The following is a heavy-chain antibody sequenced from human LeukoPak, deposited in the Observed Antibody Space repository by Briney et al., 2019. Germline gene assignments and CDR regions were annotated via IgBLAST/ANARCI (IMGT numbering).Heavy chain of an antibody. Sequence: LGESLKISCAASGSTVSSNYMSWVRQAPGKGLEWVSVIYSGGSTYYADSVKGRFTISRDNSKNTLYLQMNSLRAEDTAVYYCARVIIISVARWFDPWGQGTLVTVSS. CDR2: IYSGGST. CDR3: ARVIIISVARWFDP. J-gene: IGHJ5*02. V-gene: IGHV3-66*01. CDR1: GSTVSSNY. D-gene: IGHD3-16*02.